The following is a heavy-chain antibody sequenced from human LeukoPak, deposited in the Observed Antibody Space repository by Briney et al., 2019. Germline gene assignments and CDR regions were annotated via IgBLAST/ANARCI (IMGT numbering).Heavy chain of an antibody. CDR2: INPNSGGT. V-gene: IGHV1-2*02. D-gene: IGHD2-21*02. CDR3: ARDLVPGNRFFVY. CDR1: GYTFTGYY. Sequence: ASVKVSCTASGYTFTGYYMHWVRQAPGQGLEWMGWINPNSGGTNYAQKFQGRVTMTGDTSISTAYMELSRLRSDDTAVYYCARDLVPGNRFFVYWGQGTLVTVSS. J-gene: IGHJ4*02.